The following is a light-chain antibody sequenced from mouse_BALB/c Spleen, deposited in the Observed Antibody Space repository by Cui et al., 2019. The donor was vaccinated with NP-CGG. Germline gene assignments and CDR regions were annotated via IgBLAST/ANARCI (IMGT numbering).Light chain of an antibody. V-gene: IGLV1*01. Sequence: VTQESALTTSPGETVTLTCRSSTGSVTTTNYANWVQEKPDHLFTGLIGGTNNRAPGVPARFSGSLIGDKAALTITGAQTEDEAIYFCALWYSNHWVFGGGTKLTVL. CDR2: GTN. CDR3: ALWYSNHWV. J-gene: IGLJ1*01. CDR1: TGSVTTTNY.